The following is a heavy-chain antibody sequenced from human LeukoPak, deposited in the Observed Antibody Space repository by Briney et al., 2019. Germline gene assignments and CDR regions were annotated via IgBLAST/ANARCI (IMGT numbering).Heavy chain of an antibody. CDR1: GYTLTEMS. D-gene: IGHD3-10*01. V-gene: IGHV1-24*01. CDR2: FDPEDGET. J-gene: IGHJ4*02. CDR3: ATSDMVRGVIGDY. Sequence: GASVKVSCKVSGYTLTEMSIHWVRQAPGGALGWMGGFDPEDGETVYAPKFQGRVTMTEDTSADTAYMELSSLRSDDTAVYYCATSDMVRGVIGDYWGQGTLVTVSS.